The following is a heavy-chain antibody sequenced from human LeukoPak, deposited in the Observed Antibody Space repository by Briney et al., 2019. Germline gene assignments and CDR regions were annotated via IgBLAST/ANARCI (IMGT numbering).Heavy chain of an antibody. CDR3: ARDPYDRGGHGAFDL. Sequence: PGGSLRLSCAASGFSFSDHWMTWVRQAPGKGLEWVANIKQDGSETYYVDSVRGRFTISRDNAKNSLYLQMNSLRAEDTAIYYCARDPYDRGGHGAFDLWAREPTLTVSS. J-gene: IGHJ3*01. D-gene: IGHD3-22*01. CDR2: IKQDGSET. V-gene: IGHV3-7*01. CDR1: GFSFSDHW.